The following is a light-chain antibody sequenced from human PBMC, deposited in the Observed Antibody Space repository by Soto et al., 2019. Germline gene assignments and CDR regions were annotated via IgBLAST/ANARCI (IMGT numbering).Light chain of an antibody. CDR3: QQYDNLPFT. Sequence: DIQMTQSPSSLPASIGDKVTITCRASQAISTYLNWYQQKPGKAPKLLIYAASNLENGVPSRFSGSGSGTDFTFTISSLQPEDFATYYCQQYDNLPFTFGGGTKVDIK. CDR2: AAS. J-gene: IGKJ4*01. V-gene: IGKV1-33*01. CDR1: QAISTY.